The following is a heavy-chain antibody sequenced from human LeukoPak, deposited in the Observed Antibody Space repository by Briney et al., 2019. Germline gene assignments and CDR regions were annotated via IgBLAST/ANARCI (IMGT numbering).Heavy chain of an antibody. J-gene: IGHJ4*02. CDR3: ARRVYYDSSGYSGYYFDY. D-gene: IGHD3-22*01. Sequence: SETLSLTCTVSGGSISSSRYSCGWIRQPPGRGLVWLGSIYYSGSTYYNPSLKSRVTISVDTSKNQFSLKLSSVTAADTAVFYCARRVYYDSSGYSGYYFDYWGQGTLVTVSS. CDR1: GGSISSSRYS. V-gene: IGHV4-39*01. CDR2: IYYSGST.